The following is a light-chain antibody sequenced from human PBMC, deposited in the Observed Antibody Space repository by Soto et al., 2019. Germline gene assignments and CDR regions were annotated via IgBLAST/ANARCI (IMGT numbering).Light chain of an antibody. V-gene: IGLV2-11*01. J-gene: IGLJ2*01. CDR1: GSDVGAYDF. CDR2: DVS. Sequence: QSALTQPRSVSGSPGQSVTISRTGTGSDVGAYDFVSWYQQHPGKAPKLMIYDVSKRPSGVPDRFSGSKSGNTASLTISGLQADDEADYYCCSFAGTYTVVFGGGTKVTVL. CDR3: CSFAGTYTVV.